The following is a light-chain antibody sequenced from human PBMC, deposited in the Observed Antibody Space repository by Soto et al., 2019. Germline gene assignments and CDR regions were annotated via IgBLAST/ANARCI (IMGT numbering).Light chain of an antibody. CDR2: DVN. CDR1: SSDVGGYNY. V-gene: IGLV2-14*03. J-gene: IGLJ2*01. Sequence: QSVLTQPASVSGSPGQSITISCTGTSSDVGGYNYVSWYQQHPGNVPKLVIYDVNNRPSGISYRFSGSKSGNTASLTISGLQAEDEADYYCASYTRTTTLVFGGGTKLTVL. CDR3: ASYTRTTTLV.